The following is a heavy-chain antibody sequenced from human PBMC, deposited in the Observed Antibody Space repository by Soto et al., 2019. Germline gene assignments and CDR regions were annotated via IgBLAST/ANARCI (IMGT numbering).Heavy chain of an antibody. CDR1: GYTFTSYG. Sequence: QVQLVQSGAEVKKPGASVKVSCKASGYTFTSYGISWVRQAPGQGLEWMGWISAYNGNTNYAQKLQGRVTMTTDTTTSTPYMKQSSRRSDDTAVYYCAREYYSGPGAWYWGQPTLVTVSS. D-gene: IGHD3-10*01. CDR3: AREYYSGPGAWY. J-gene: IGHJ4*02. CDR2: ISAYNGNT. V-gene: IGHV1-18*01.